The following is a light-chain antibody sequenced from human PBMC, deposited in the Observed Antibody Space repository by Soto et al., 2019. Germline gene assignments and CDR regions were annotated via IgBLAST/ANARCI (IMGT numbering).Light chain of an antibody. CDR3: QQRSNWPT. CDR2: DAS. J-gene: IGKJ1*01. V-gene: IGKV3-11*01. CDR1: QRVSSY. Sequence: PGDRATLSCRASQRVSSYLAWYQQKPGQAPRLLIYDASNRATGIPARFSGSGSGTDFTLTISSLEPEDFAVYYCQQRSNWPTFGQGTKVEIK.